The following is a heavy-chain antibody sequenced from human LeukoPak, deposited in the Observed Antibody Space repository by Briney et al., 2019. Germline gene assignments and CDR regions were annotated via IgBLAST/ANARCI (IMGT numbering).Heavy chain of an antibody. D-gene: IGHD5-12*01. V-gene: IGHV3-23*01. Sequence: GGSLRLSWAASGFTLSTYAMSWVRQAGGKGLEWVSGISGGGGRTYYAESVEGRFTISRDDSKKTLYLQMNSLRAEETAVYCCAKDGAVYTVVTFSTGHFDYWGQGTLVTVSS. CDR2: ISGGGGRT. CDR3: AKDGAVYTVVTFSTGHFDY. J-gene: IGHJ4*02. CDR1: GFTLSTYA.